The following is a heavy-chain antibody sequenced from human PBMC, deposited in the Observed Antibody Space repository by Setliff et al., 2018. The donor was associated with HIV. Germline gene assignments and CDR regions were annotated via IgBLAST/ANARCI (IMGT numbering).Heavy chain of an antibody. CDR2: IYTSGNT. D-gene: IGHD3-10*01. CDR3: ARLVEVRGAANDYFDC. CDR1: GDPMRSHS. J-gene: IGHJ4*02. V-gene: IGHV4-4*07. Sequence: SETLSLTCSVSGDPMRSHSWIWIRQPAGKGLEYIGLIYTSGNTRYNPSLKSRLSISVDTSKNQISLKLSSVTAADTAVYYCARLVEVRGAANDYFDCWGQGTLVTVSS.